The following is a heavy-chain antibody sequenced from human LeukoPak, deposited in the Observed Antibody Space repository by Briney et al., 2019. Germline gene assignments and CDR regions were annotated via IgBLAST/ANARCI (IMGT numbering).Heavy chain of an antibody. D-gene: IGHD1-26*01. V-gene: IGHV3-30*02. CDR3: AKGGATILDAFDL. CDR1: GFTFSDYG. CDR2: IQYDEGNK. J-gene: IGHJ3*01. Sequence: PGGSLRLSCAASGFTFSDYGMNWVRQAPGKGLEWVAFIQYDEGNKYYADSVKGRFTISRDNSKNTLSLQMNSLGGEDTAVYYCAKGGATILDAFDLWGHGTMVTVSS.